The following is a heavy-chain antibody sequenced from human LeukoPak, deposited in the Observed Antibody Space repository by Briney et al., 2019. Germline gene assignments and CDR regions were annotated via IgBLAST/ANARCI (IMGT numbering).Heavy chain of an antibody. CDR2: IVEDGSQK. D-gene: IGHD2-21*02. CDR3: ARDVIGGDTLDS. CDR1: GFTFSGCW. J-gene: IGHJ4*02. Sequence: PGGSLRLSCAASGFTFSGCWMTWVRQAPGKGLEWVASIVEDGSQKYYVDSVKGRFTISRDNAKNSLYLQMNSLEAEDTAVYYCARDVIGGDTLDSWGQGTLVTVSS. V-gene: IGHV3-7*01.